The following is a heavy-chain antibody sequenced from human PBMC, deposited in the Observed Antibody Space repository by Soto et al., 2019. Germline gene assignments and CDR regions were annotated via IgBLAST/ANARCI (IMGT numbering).Heavy chain of an antibody. CDR1: DGSLSSGCYY. J-gene: IGHJ6*02. V-gene: IGHV4-31*03. CDR3: ARRLQGSKYYYYGMDV. CDR2: IYYSWST. Sequence: SETLSLTCTVSDGSLSSGCYYVSWILQHQGTGLEWIVYIYYSWSTDYTPFLKIRVPLSVDTSKNQFSLKLSSVTAADTAVYYRARRLQGSKYYYYGMDVRGQGTTVTVAS.